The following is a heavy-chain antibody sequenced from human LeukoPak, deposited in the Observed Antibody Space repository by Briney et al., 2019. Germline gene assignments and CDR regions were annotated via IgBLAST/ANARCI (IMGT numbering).Heavy chain of an antibody. Sequence: SVKVSCKASGGTFSISWVRQAPRQGLEWMGGIIPVFGTPNYAQNFQGRVTITTDKSTSTAYMELSSLRSEDTAVYYCARHKSGDGYNWLDYWGQGTPVTVSS. CDR3: ARHKSGDGYNWLDY. D-gene: IGHD5-24*01. V-gene: IGHV1-69*05. CDR2: IIPVFGTP. CDR1: GGTFS. J-gene: IGHJ4*02.